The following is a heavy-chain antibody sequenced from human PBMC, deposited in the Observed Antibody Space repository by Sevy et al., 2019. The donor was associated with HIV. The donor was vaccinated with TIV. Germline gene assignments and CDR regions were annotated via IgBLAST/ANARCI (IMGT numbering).Heavy chain of an antibody. D-gene: IGHD2-15*01. J-gene: IGHJ4*02. Sequence: SETLSLTCTVSGGSISSSSYYWGWIRQPPGKGLEWIGSIYYSGSTYYNPSLKSRVTISVDTSKNQFSLKLSSVTAADTAVYYCARVVRYCSGGSCTNWGQGTLDTVSS. V-gene: IGHV4-39*01. CDR2: IYYSGST. CDR3: ARVVRYCSGGSCTN. CDR1: GGSISSSSYY.